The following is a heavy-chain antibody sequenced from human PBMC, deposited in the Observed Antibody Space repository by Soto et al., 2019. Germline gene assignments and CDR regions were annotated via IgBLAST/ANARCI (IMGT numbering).Heavy chain of an antibody. CDR1: RGSFSGYY. Sequence: SETLSLTCAVYRGSFSGYYWSWIRQPPGKGLEWIGEINHSGSTNYNPSLKSRVTISVDTSKNQFSLKLNSVTAADTAMYYCARAYYRSGWYWAFDIWGQGTMVTVSS. D-gene: IGHD6-19*01. CDR2: INHSGST. V-gene: IGHV4-34*01. J-gene: IGHJ3*02. CDR3: ARAYYRSGWYWAFDI.